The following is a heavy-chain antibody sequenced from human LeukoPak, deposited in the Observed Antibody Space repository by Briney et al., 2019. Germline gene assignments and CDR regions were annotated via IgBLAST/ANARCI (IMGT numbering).Heavy chain of an antibody. Sequence: SETLSLTCAASGGSINSDYWWTWVRQSPGKGLEWIGEIYHTGSVNYNLSLESRVTISRDRSKNQFSLMLRSVTAADTAVYYCARHDDFLSAYNYWGQGILVTVSS. CDR2: IYHTGSV. D-gene: IGHD3-3*01. CDR3: ARHDDFLSAYNY. CDR1: GGSINSDYW. J-gene: IGHJ4*02. V-gene: IGHV4-4*02.